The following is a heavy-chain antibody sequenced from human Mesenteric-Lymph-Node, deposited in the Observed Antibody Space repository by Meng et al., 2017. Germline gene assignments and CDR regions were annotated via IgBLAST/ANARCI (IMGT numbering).Heavy chain of an antibody. Sequence: GGSLRLSCAASGFTFSGSAMHWVRQASGKGLEWVGRIRSKANSYATAYAASVKGRFTISRDDSKNTAYLQMNSLRAEDTAVYYCARAVGRYYFDYWGQGTLVTVSS. J-gene: IGHJ4*02. D-gene: IGHD4-23*01. V-gene: IGHV3-73*01. CDR3: ARAVGRYYFDY. CDR1: GFTFSGSA. CDR2: IRSKANSYAT.